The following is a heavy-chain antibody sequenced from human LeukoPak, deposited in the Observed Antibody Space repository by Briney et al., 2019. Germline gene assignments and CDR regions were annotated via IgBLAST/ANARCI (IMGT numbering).Heavy chain of an antibody. J-gene: IGHJ6*02. CDR2: ISYDGSNK. D-gene: IGHD3-10*01. CDR1: GFTFSDYS. V-gene: IGHV3-30*03. CDR3: ARVNQQYYYGSGIYRFYYYGMDV. Sequence: PGGSLRLSCAASGFTFSDYSMNWVRQAPGKGLEWVSVISYDGSNKYYADSVKGRFTISRDNSENTLYLQMNSLRAEDTALYYCARVNQQYYYGSGIYRFYYYGMDVWGQGTTVTVSS.